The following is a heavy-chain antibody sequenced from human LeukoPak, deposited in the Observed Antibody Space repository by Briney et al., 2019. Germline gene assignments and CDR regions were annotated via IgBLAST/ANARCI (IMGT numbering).Heavy chain of an antibody. CDR1: GGSISSGGYY. D-gene: IGHD3-22*01. CDR3: ALLRGYYDSSGSPAEYFQH. V-gene: IGHV4-30-2*05. Sequence: SETLSLTCTVSGGSISSGGYYWSWIRQPPGKGLEWIGYIYHSGSTYYNPSLKSRVTISVDTPKNQFSLKLSSVTAADTAVYYCALLRGYYDSSGSPAEYFQHWGQGTLVTVSS. CDR2: IYHSGST. J-gene: IGHJ1*01.